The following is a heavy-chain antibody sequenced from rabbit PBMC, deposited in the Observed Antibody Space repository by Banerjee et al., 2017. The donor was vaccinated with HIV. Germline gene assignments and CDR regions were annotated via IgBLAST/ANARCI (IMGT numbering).Heavy chain of an antibody. Sequence: QEQLVESGGGLVQPGGSLKLSCKASGFDFSSYGVSWVRQAPGKGLEWIGYIDPVFGSTYYASWVNGRFTISSHSAQNTVDLQMNSLTAADTATYLCAKSIGWAWVGDGHFKLWGPGTLVTVS. CDR1: GFDFSSYG. J-gene: IGHJ4*01. D-gene: IGHD1-1*01. CDR3: AKSIGWAWVGDGHFKL. CDR2: IDPVFGST. V-gene: IGHV1S47*01.